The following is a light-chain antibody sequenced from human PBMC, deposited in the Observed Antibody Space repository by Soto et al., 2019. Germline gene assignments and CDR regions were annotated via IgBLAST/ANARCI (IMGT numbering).Light chain of an antibody. CDR2: AAS. Sequence: DIQMTQSPDSVSASVGDTITITCRASQAISSWVAWYQQKPGQAPKLLVYAASKLQGGVPLRFSGSGSGTDFTLTINTLQPEDFATYYCQQANSFPLTFGGGTSVEVK. V-gene: IGKV1D-12*01. CDR3: QQANSFPLT. CDR1: QAISSW. J-gene: IGKJ4*01.